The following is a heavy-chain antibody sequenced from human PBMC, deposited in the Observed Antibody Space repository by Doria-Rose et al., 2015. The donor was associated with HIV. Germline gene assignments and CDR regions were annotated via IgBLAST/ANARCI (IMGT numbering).Heavy chain of an antibody. CDR1: GVSLSSPGMG. Sequence: QITLKESGPVLVKPTETLTLTCTVSGVSLSSPGMGVSWIRQPPGKALEWLANIFSDDEGSYKTSLTSRLTNSRGTSKSQVVLTMTDMDPVDTATYYCARIKSSRWYHKYYFDFWGQGTLVIVSA. J-gene: IGHJ4*02. CDR3: ARIKSSRWYHKYYFDF. CDR2: IFSDDEG. D-gene: IGHD6-13*01. V-gene: IGHV2-26*01.